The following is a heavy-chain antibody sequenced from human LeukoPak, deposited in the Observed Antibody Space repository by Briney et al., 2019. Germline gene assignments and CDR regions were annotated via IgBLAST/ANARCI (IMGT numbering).Heavy chain of an antibody. V-gene: IGHV4-59*08. J-gene: IGHJ4*02. CDR1: GGSISGYY. Sequence: SQTLSLTCTVSGGSISGYYWSWIRQPPGKGLECIGYIYYSGSTNYNPSLKSRVTISVDTSRNQFSLKLTSVTAADTAVYYCAKVSDRDSSGYYWGFEYWGQGTLVTVSS. CDR2: IYYSGST. D-gene: IGHD3-22*01. CDR3: AKVSDRDSSGYYWGFEY.